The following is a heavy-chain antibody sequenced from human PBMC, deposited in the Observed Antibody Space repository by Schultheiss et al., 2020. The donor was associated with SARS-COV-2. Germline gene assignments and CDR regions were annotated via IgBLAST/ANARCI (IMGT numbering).Heavy chain of an antibody. CDR1: GFTFSDYY. CDR2: ISSSSSTI. J-gene: IGHJ4*02. D-gene: IGHD2-8*01. V-gene: IGHV3-11*01. CDR3: ARGYCTNGVCYYFDY. Sequence: GGSLRLSCAASGFTFSDYYMSWIRQAPGKGLEWVSYISSSSSTIYYADSVKGRFTISRDNSKNTLYLQMNSLRAEDTAVYYCARGYCTNGVCYYFDYWGQGTLVTVSS.